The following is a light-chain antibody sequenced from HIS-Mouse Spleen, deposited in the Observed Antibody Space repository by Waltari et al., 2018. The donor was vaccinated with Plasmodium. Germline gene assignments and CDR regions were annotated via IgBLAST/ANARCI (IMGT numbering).Light chain of an antibody. Sequence: EIVMTQSPATLSVSPGERATLSCRASQSVSSNLAWYQQKPGQAPRLLIYGASTRATGIPARCSGSGSGTDFTLTISSLQSEDFAFYYCQQYNNWSFTFGPGTKVDIK. J-gene: IGKJ3*01. V-gene: IGKV3-15*01. CDR2: GAS. CDR1: QSVSSN. CDR3: QQYNNWSFT.